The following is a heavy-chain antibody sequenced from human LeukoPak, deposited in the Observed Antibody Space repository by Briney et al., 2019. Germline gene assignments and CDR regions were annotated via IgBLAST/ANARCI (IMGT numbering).Heavy chain of an antibody. V-gene: IGHV3-66*01. CDR3: ARVIEGSFDY. D-gene: IGHD3-10*01. Sequence: PGGSLRLSCAASGFSFSTYAMTWVRQAPGKGLEWVSVIYSGGSTYYADSVKGRFTISRDNSKNTLYLQMNSLRAEDTAVYYCARVIEGSFDYWGQGTLVTVSS. J-gene: IGHJ4*02. CDR1: GFSFSTYA. CDR2: IYSGGST.